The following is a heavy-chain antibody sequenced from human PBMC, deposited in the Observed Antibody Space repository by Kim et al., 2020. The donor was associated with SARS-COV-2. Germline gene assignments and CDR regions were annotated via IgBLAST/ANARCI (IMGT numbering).Heavy chain of an antibody. CDR2: IYYSGST. J-gene: IGHJ4*02. D-gene: IGHD3-16*01. CDR1: GGSISSSSYY. CDR3: ARHGAPYYDYVWGSYRSAGLGYYFDY. V-gene: IGHV4-39*01. Sequence: SETLSLTCTVSGGSISSSSYYWGWIRQPPGKGLEWIGSIYYSGSTYYNPSLKSRVTISVDTSKNQFSLKLSFVTAADTAVYYCARHGAPYYDYVWGSYRSAGLGYYFDYWGQGTLVTVSS.